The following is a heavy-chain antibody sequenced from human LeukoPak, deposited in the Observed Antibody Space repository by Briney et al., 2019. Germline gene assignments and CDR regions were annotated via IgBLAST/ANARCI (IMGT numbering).Heavy chain of an antibody. CDR3: AKGLNWFDP. CDR1: ELTFSNYA. CDR2: ISASDGST. J-gene: IGHJ5*02. Sequence: GGPLKLSFAPSELTFSNYAMNWFRQAPGKELKWVSTISASDGSTFYADSVKGRFTISRDNSKNTLRLQMNSLRAEDTAVYYCAKGLNWFDPWGQGTLVTVSS. V-gene: IGHV3-23*01.